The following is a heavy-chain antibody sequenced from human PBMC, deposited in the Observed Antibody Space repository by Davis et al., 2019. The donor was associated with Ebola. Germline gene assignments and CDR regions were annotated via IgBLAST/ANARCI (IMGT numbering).Heavy chain of an antibody. J-gene: IGHJ4*02. CDR3: ARGDMTTVTFDY. CDR2: NSAYNANT. D-gene: IGHD4-11*01. V-gene: IGHV1-18*04. Sequence: ASVKVSCKASGYTFTSYYMHWVRQAPGQGLEWLGWNSAYNANTNSAQKLQGRVTMTTDTSTSTAYMELRSLRSDDTAVYYCARGDMTTVTFDYWGQGTLVTVSS. CDR1: GYTFTSYY.